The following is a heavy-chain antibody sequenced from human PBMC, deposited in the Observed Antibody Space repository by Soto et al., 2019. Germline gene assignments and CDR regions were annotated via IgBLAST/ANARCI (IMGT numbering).Heavy chain of an antibody. J-gene: IGHJ4*02. V-gene: IGHV3-30-3*01. CDR1: GFTFSSYA. Sequence: QVQLVESGGGVVQPGRSLRLSCAASGFTFSSYAMHWVRQAPGKGLEWVAVISYDGSNKYYADSVKGRFTISRDNSKNTLYLQMNSLRAEDTAVYYCARELGLGVYSYDKHLDYWGQGNLVTVSS. CDR2: ISYDGSNK. D-gene: IGHD5-18*01. CDR3: ARELGLGVYSYDKHLDY.